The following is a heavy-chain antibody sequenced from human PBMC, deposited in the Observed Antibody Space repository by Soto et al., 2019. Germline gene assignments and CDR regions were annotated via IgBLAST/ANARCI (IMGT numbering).Heavy chain of an antibody. D-gene: IGHD3-10*01. V-gene: IGHV3-15*01. CDR2: IKSKTDGGTT. CDR1: GFTFSNAW. Sequence: PGGSLRLSCAASGFTFSNAWMSWVRQAPGKGLEWVGRIKSKTDGGTTDYAAPVKGRFTISRDDSKNTLYLQMNSLKTEDTAVYYCTTFYVLLWKMDVWGQGTTVTVSS. J-gene: IGHJ6*02. CDR3: TTFYVLLWKMDV.